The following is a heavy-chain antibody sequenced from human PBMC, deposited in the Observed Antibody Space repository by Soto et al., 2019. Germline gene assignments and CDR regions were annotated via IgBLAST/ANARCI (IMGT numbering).Heavy chain of an antibody. CDR3: ARDDSSGWCYWYFDL. J-gene: IGHJ2*01. Sequence: EVQLVESGGGLVQPGGSLRLSCAASGFTFSSYWMHWVRQAPGKGLVWVSRINSDGSSTSYADSVKGRFTISRDNAKNTLYLQMNSLRAEDTAVYYCARDDSSGWCYWYFDLWGRGTLVTVSS. V-gene: IGHV3-74*01. CDR2: INSDGSST. CDR1: GFTFSSYW. D-gene: IGHD6-19*01.